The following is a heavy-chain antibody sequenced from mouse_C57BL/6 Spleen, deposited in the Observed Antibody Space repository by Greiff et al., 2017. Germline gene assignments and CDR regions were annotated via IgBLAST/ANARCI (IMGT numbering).Heavy chain of an antibody. CDR2: FYPGSGSI. CDR1: GYTFTEYT. Sequence: QVQLQQSGAELVKPGASVKLSCKASGYTFTEYTIHWVKQRSGQGLEWIGWFYPGSGSIKYNEKFKDKATLTADKSSSTVYMELSRLTSEDSAVYCCARHEDGIYYGNGGYAMDYWGQGTSVTVSS. CDR3: ARHEDGIYYGNGGYAMDY. J-gene: IGHJ4*01. D-gene: IGHD2-1*01. V-gene: IGHV1-62-2*01.